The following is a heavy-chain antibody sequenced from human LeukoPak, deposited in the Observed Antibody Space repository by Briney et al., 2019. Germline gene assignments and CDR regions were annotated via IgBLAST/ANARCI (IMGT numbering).Heavy chain of an antibody. CDR3: ARGIADPYSFDS. V-gene: IGHV4-59*08. CDR2: IYYSGST. Sequence: SETLSLTCTVSGGSINFYYWSWIRQPPGKGLEWIGYIYYSGSTNFNPSLKSRVTISIDMSKNQFSLKLSSVTAADTAVYYCARGIADPYSFDSWGQGTLVTVSS. J-gene: IGHJ4*02. CDR1: GGSINFYY. D-gene: IGHD6-13*01.